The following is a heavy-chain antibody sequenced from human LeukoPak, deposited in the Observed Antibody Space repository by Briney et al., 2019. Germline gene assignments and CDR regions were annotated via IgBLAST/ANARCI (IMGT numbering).Heavy chain of an antibody. CDR1: GFTFSNYW. CDR3: AGDAGWTFGI. V-gene: IGHV3-7*01. J-gene: IGHJ3*02. D-gene: IGHD1-14*01. CDR2: IKKDGSEK. Sequence: PGGSLRLSCTASGFTFSNYWMSWFRQAPGKGLEWVANIKKDGSEKLYVDSVEGRFTISRDNAKNSVFLQMNSLTDDDTAIYYCAGDAGWTFGIWGQGTMVTVS.